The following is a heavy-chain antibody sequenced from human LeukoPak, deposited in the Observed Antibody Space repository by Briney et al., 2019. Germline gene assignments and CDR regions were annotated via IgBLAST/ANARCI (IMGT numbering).Heavy chain of an antibody. CDR1: GFTFSSYA. Sequence: GGSLRLSCAASGFTFSSYAMSWVRQAPGKGLEWVSAISGSGGSTYYADSVKGRFTISRDNSKNTLYLQMNSLRAEDTAAYYCAKDHGKTGIVVVPAAPNWFDPWGQGTLVTVSS. J-gene: IGHJ5*02. V-gene: IGHV3-23*01. CDR2: ISGSGGST. CDR3: AKDHGKTGIVVVPAAPNWFDP. D-gene: IGHD2-2*01.